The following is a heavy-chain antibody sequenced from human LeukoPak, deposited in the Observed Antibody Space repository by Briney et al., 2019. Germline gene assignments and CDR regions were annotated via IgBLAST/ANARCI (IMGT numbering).Heavy chain of an antibody. CDR1: GGSISSSSYY. V-gene: IGHV4-39*07. CDR2: IYYSGST. J-gene: IGHJ4*02. Sequence: SETLSLTCTVSGGSISSSSYYWGWIRQPPGKGLEWIGTIYYSGSTYYNPSLKSRVTISVDTSKNQFSLKLSSVTAADTAVYYCARDGRSGRGVDYWGQGTLVTVSS. CDR3: ARDGRSGRGVDY. D-gene: IGHD1-26*01.